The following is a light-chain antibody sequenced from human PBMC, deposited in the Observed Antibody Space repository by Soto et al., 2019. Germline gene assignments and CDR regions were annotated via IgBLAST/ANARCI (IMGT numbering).Light chain of an antibody. CDR3: RSYDSSLSGVV. Sequence: QSVLTQPPSVSGAPGQRVTISCTGSSSNIGAGYDVHWYQQLPGTAPKLLIYGNSNRPSGVPDRFSGSKSGTSASLAITGLQAEEDADYYCRSYDSSLSGVVFGGGTKLTVL. V-gene: IGLV1-40*01. CDR2: GNS. J-gene: IGLJ2*01. CDR1: SSNIGAGYD.